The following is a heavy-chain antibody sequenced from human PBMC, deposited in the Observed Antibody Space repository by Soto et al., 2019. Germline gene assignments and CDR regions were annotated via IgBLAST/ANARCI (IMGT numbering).Heavy chain of an antibody. CDR1: GGSISSYY. CDR3: ARDQVVVAATSYYYYGMDV. J-gene: IGHJ6*02. V-gene: IGHV4-59*01. CDR2: IYYSGST. D-gene: IGHD2-15*01. Sequence: PSETLSLTCTVSGGSISSYYWSWIRQPPGKGLEWIGYIYYSGSTSYNPSLKSRVTISVDTSKNQFSLKLSSVTAADTAVYYCARDQVVVAATSYYYYGMDVWGQGTTVTVSS.